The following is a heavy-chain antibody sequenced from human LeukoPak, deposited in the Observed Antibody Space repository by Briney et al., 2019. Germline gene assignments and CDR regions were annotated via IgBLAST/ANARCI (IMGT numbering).Heavy chain of an antibody. Sequence: SETLSLTCTVSGGSVSSGSYYWSWIRQPPGKGLEWIGYIYYSGSTNYNPSLKSRVTISVDTSKNQFSLKLSSVTAADTVVYYCARSRYYDILTGYYRGLDFDYWGQGTLVTVSS. CDR1: GGSVSSGSYY. D-gene: IGHD3-9*01. CDR2: IYYSGST. CDR3: ARSRYYDILTGYYRGLDFDY. J-gene: IGHJ4*02. V-gene: IGHV4-61*01.